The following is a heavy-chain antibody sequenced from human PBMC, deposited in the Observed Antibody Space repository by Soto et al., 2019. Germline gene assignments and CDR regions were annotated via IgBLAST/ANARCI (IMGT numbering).Heavy chain of an antibody. J-gene: IGHJ4*02. D-gene: IGHD6-19*01. CDR3: ARVWYSSGWYHPKNFDY. CDR1: GYTFTSYG. CDR2: ISAYNGNT. V-gene: IGHV1-18*01. Sequence: ASVKGSCKASGYTFTSYGISSVRQAPGQRLEWMGWISAYNGNTNYAQKLQGRVTMTTDTSTSTAYMELRSLRSDDTAVYYCARVWYSSGWYHPKNFDYWGQGTLVNVSS.